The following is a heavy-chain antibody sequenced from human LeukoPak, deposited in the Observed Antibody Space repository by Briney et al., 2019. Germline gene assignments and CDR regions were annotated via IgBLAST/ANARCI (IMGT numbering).Heavy chain of an antibody. CDR1: GGTFSTPA. V-gene: IGHV1-69*13. D-gene: IGHD1-1*01. CDR3: ARAQYNTWPPAPIDY. Sequence: GASVKVSCKASGGTFSTPAISWVRQAPGQGLEWMGEIIPRFRSATYALKFQGRVTITADESTTTAFMDLSSLRSDDTAVYYCARAQYNTWPPAPIDYWGQGTLVTVSS. CDR2: IIPRFRSA. J-gene: IGHJ4*02.